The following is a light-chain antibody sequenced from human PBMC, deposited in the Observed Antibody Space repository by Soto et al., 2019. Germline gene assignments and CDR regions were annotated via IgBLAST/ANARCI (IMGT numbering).Light chain of an antibody. CDR3: LQSNSYQYT. V-gene: IGKV1-17*03. J-gene: IGKJ2*01. CDR1: QGISNS. Sequence: IQMTQSPSAMSASVGDRVTITCRASQGISNSLAWFQQKAGKVPKRLIYVASSLQSGVPSRFSGSGSGTEFTLTISSLQPEDFATYYCLQSNSYQYTFGQGTKLEIE. CDR2: VAS.